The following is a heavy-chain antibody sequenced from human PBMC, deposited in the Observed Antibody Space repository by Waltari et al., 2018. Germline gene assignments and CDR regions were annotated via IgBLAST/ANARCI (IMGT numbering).Heavy chain of an antibody. Sequence: EVQLVQSGAEVKKPGESLKISCKGSGYSFTSYWIGWVRQMPGKGLQWMGIIYPGDSDTRYSPSFQGQVTISADKSISTAYLQWSSLKASDTAMYYCARHGSTSCYSAMSPCYGMDVWGQGTTVTVSS. CDR2: IYPGDSDT. CDR3: ARHGSTSCYSAMSPCYGMDV. J-gene: IGHJ6*02. V-gene: IGHV5-51*01. D-gene: IGHD2-2*01. CDR1: GYSFTSYW.